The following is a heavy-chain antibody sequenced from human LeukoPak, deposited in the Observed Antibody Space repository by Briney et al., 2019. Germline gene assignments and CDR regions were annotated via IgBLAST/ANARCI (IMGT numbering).Heavy chain of an antibody. CDR1: GGSFSGYY. J-gene: IGHJ6*03. CDR2: INHSGST. CDR3: ARINIVVVPAAMRDDWYYYYYMDV. D-gene: IGHD2-2*01. V-gene: IGHV4-34*01. Sequence: TSSETLSLTCAVYGGSFSGYYWSWIRQPPGKGLEWIGEINHSGSTNYNPSLKSRVTISVDTSKNQFSLKLSSVTAADTAVYYCARINIVVVPAAMRDDWYYYYYMDVWGKGTTVTVSS.